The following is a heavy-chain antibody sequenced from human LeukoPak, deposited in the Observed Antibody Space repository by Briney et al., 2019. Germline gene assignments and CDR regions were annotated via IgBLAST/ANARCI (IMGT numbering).Heavy chain of an antibody. D-gene: IGHD2-15*01. V-gene: IGHV4-59*12. J-gene: IGHJ5*02. CDR2: IHYSGST. CDR1: GGSITGYY. CDR3: ATGVYCSGGSCYLGNWFDP. Sequence: PSETLSLTCSVSGGSITGYYWSWIRQPPGKGLEWIGYIHYSGSTKYNPSLQSRVTISVDTSKNQFSLKLRSVTAADTAVYYCATGVYCSGGSCYLGNWFDPWGQGTLVTVSS.